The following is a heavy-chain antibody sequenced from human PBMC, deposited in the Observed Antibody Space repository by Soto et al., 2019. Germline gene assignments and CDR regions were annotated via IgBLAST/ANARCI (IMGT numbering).Heavy chain of an antibody. CDR3: AADSGRGGRAFDH. V-gene: IGHV4-4*07. Sequence: QVQIQESGPGLVTPSDTLSLTCTVSDASITNFFWNWVRQPAGGPLEWIGRLYLGGAPTYNPSLRSRLFISADTSKNQVSPKLTSVTAADTAVYYCAADSGRGGRAFDHWGHGALATVSS. D-gene: IGHD3-10*01. J-gene: IGHJ4*01. CDR2: LYLGGAP. CDR1: DASITNFF.